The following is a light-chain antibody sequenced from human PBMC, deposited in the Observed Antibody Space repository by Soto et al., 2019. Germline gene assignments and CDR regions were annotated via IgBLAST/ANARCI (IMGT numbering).Light chain of an antibody. CDR2: EVT. Sequence: QSVLTQPASLSGSPGQSITISCTGTSSDVGSHVGSWYQQHPGKAPKLLIYEVTKRPSGVSDRFSGSKSGNTASLTISGLQAEDEADYYCNSFTSTETFVFGTGTKLTVL. CDR1: SSDVGSHV. J-gene: IGLJ1*01. V-gene: IGLV2-23*02. CDR3: NSFTSTETFV.